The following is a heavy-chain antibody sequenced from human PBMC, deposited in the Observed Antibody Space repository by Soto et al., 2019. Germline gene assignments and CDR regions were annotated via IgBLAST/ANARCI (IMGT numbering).Heavy chain of an antibody. CDR2: IIPIFGTA. V-gene: IGHV1-69*01. Sequence: ASVKVSCKASGGTFSSYAISWVRQAPGQGLEWMGGIIPIFGTAYYAQKFQGRVTITGDESTSTAYTELSSLRSEDTAVYYCARGRVSARRSYDYYMDVWGKGTTVTVSS. D-gene: IGHD6-6*01. J-gene: IGHJ6*03. CDR1: GGTFSSYA. CDR3: ARGRVSARRSYDYYMDV.